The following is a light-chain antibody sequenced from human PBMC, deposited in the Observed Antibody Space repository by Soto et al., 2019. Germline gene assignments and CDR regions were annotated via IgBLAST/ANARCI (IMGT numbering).Light chain of an antibody. CDR1: SSDVGGYNY. CDR3: CSYAGSYTWV. V-gene: IGLV2-11*01. CDR2: DVS. Sequence: QSVLTQPRSVSKSPGQSVTISCTGTSSDVGGYNYVSWYRQHPGKAPKLMIYDVSKRPSGVPDRFSGSKSGNTASLTISGLQAEDEADYYCCSYAGSYTWVFGGGTKVTVL. J-gene: IGLJ3*02.